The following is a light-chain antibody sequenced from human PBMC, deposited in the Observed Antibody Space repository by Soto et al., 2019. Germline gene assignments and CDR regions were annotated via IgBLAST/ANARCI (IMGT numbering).Light chain of an antibody. CDR1: QSISAF. CDR2: DAS. CDR3: QQRGSCLSLT. J-gene: IGKJ4*01. V-gene: IGKV3-11*01. Sequence: EIVLTQSPATLSLSPGERATLSCRASQSISAFLAWYRQIPGQSPRLLIYDASKRATDVPARFSGSGSGTDFPLTIISLEPEDFAVYYCQQRGSCLSLTFGGGTKVEIK.